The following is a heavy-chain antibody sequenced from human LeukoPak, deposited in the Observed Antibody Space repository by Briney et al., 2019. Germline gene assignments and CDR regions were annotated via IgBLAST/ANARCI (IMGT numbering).Heavy chain of an antibody. CDR1: GFTFSSYS. CDR2: IRYDGSNR. J-gene: IGHJ4*02. CDR3: ARDGYSGYDPTDY. V-gene: IGHV3-30*02. D-gene: IGHD5-12*01. Sequence: GGSLRLSCAASGFTFSSYSMNWVRQAPGKGLEWVAFIRYDGSNRYYADSVKGRFTISRDNSKNTLYLQMNSLRAEDTAVYYCARDGYSGYDPTDYWGQGTLVTVSS.